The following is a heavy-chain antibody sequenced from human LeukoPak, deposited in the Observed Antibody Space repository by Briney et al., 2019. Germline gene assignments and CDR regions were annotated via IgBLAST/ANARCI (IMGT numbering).Heavy chain of an antibody. D-gene: IGHD1-1*01. CDR1: GFTFDDYT. CDR3: AKDAGTTGRGYYYYYYMDV. V-gene: IGHV3-43*01. CDR2: ISWDGGST. J-gene: IGHJ6*03. Sequence: TGGSLRLSCAASGFTFDDYTMHWVRQAPGKGLEWVSLISWDGGSTYYADSVKGRFTISRDNSKNSLYLQMNSLRTEDAALYYCAKDAGTTGRGYYYYYYMDVWGKGTTVTVSS.